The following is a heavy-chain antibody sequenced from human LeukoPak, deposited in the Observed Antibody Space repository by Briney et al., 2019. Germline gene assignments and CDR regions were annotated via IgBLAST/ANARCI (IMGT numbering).Heavy chain of an antibody. CDR3: ARASSHYYYYYMDV. Sequence: PGGSLRLSCAASGFTFDDYGMSWVRQAPGKGLEWVSGISWNGGSTGYADSVKGRFTISRDNAKNSLYLQMNSLRAEDTALYYCARASSHYYYYYMDVWGKGTTVTVSS. CDR2: ISWNGGST. V-gene: IGHV3-20*04. J-gene: IGHJ6*03. CDR1: GFTFDDYG.